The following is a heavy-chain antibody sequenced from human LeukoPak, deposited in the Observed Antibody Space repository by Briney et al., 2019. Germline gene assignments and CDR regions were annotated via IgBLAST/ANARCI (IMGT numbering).Heavy chain of an antibody. V-gene: IGHV3-23*01. J-gene: IGHJ4*02. CDR3: AKVEVGATKRYYFDY. Sequence: GGSLRLSCAASGFTFNNYAMSWVRQAPGKGLEWVSAISASGGTTYYADSVKGRFTISRDNSENTLFLQMNSLRAEDTAVYYCAKVEVGATKRYYFDYWGQGTLVTVSS. CDR2: ISASGGTT. D-gene: IGHD1-26*01. CDR1: GFTFNNYA.